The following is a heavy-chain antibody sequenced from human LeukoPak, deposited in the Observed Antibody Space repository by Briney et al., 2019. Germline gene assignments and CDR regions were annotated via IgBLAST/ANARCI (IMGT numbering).Heavy chain of an antibody. CDR3: AKASGAYGGYEPH. CDR2: IRHDGNKE. Sequence: GGSLGLSCAGSGFTFSSYGMHWVRQAPGKGLDWVAFIRHDGNKENYADSVKGRFTISRDNSKNTLYLQMNSLRAEDTAIYYCAKASGAYGGYEPHWGQGTLVTVSS. V-gene: IGHV3-30*02. CDR1: GFTFSSYG. J-gene: IGHJ4*02. D-gene: IGHD5-12*01.